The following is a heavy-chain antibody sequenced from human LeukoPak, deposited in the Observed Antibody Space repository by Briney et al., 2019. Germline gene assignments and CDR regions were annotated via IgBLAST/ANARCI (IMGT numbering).Heavy chain of an antibody. CDR3: ARAGSGYSYGLVDY. CDR2: ISAYNGNT. D-gene: IGHD5-18*01. Sequence: GASVKVSCKASGYTLTSYGISWVRQAPGQGLEWMGWISAYNGNTNYAQKLQGRVTMTTDTSTSTAYMELRSLRSDDTAVFYCARAGSGYSYGLVDYWGQGTLVTVSS. CDR1: GYTLTSYG. V-gene: IGHV1-18*01. J-gene: IGHJ4*02.